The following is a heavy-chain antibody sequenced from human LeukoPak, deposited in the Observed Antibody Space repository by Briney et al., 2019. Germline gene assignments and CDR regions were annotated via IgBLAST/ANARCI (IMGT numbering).Heavy chain of an antibody. CDR1: GGSISSYY. D-gene: IGHD3-22*01. V-gene: IGHV4-4*07. CDR2: IYTSGST. Sequence: PSETLSLTCTVSGGSISSYYWSWIRQPAGKGLEWIGRIYTSGSTNYNPSLKSRVTMSVDTSKNQFSLKLSSVTAADTAVYYCARASYYYDSSGYYTLDYWGQGTLVTVSS. J-gene: IGHJ4*02. CDR3: ARASYYYDSSGYYTLDY.